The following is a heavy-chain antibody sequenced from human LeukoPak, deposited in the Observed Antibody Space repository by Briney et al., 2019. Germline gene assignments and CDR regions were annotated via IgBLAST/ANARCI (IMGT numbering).Heavy chain of an antibody. D-gene: IGHD3-22*01. Sequence: GGSLRLSCAASGFTFSNYGMHWVRQAPGKGLEWVAVIWYDGSNKYYADSVKGRFTISRDNSKNTLYLQMNSLRAEDTAVYYCAKGGYYYDSSGYLAWGQGTLVTVSS. CDR2: IWYDGSNK. V-gene: IGHV3-33*06. CDR3: AKGGYYYDSSGYLA. CDR1: GFTFSNYG. J-gene: IGHJ5*02.